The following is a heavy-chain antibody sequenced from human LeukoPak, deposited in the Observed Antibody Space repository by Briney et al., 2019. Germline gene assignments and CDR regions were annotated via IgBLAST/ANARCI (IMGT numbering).Heavy chain of an antibody. Sequence: PSETLSLTCTVSGGSISSSSYYWGWIRQPPGKGLEWIGSIYCSGSTYYNPSLKSRVTISVDTSKNQFSLKLSSVTAADTAVYYCARQRITQAYYYYYYGMDVWGQGTTVTVSS. J-gene: IGHJ6*02. CDR2: IYCSGST. V-gene: IGHV4-39*01. CDR3: ARQRITQAYYYYYYGMDV. D-gene: IGHD3-16*01. CDR1: GGSISSSSYY.